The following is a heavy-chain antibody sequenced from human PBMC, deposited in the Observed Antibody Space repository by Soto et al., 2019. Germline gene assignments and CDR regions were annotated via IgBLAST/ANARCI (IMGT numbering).Heavy chain of an antibody. CDR1: GVTFSSYA. D-gene: IGHD3-3*01. Sequence: GGSLRLSCAASGVTFSSYAMSWVGQAPGKGLEWVSAISGSGGSTYYADSVKGRFTISRDNSKNTLYLQMNSLRAEDTAVYYCAKWLRVLDWEHGVEICGKGKMVTV. CDR2: ISGSGGST. CDR3: AKWLRVLDWEHGVEI. V-gene: IGHV3-23*01. J-gene: IGHJ3*02.